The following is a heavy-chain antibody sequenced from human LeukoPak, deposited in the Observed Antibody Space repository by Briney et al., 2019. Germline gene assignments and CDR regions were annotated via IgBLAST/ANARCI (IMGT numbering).Heavy chain of an antibody. CDR1: GFTFSRYT. Sequence: PGGSLRLSCAASGFTFSRYTMNWVRQAPGKGLEWVSHISTSGSAMYYADSVEGRFTISRDNSKNTLYVQVNSLGTEDTAAYYCAKGSYYDSSGSFYFDYWGQGTLVTVSS. V-gene: IGHV3-48*01. CDR2: ISTSGSAM. CDR3: AKGSYYDSSGSFYFDY. D-gene: IGHD3-22*01. J-gene: IGHJ4*02.